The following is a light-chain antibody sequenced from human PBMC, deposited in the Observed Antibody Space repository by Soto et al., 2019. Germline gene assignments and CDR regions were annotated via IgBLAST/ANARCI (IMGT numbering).Light chain of an antibody. Sequence: QSALTQPASVSGSPGQSITISFTGTSSDVGNYNLVSWYQQHPGKAPKLMIYDVGKRPSVVSNRFSGSKSGNTASLPISRLQADEEADYYCCPFGGNSYVFRSGTKVT. V-gene: IGLV2-23*02. CDR2: DVG. J-gene: IGLJ1*01. CDR3: CPFGGNSYV. CDR1: SSDVGNYNL.